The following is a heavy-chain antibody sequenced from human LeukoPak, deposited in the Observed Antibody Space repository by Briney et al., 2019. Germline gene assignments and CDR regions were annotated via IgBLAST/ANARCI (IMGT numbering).Heavy chain of an antibody. CDR1: GGSISSSSYY. CDR3: ARDARYSYGFDY. D-gene: IGHD5-18*01. CDR2: IYYSGST. Sequence: ASETLSLTCTVSGGSISSSSYYWGWIRQPPGKGLEWIGSIYYSGSTYYNPSLKSRVTISVDTSKNQFSLKLSSVTAADTAVYYCARDARYSYGFDYWGQGTLVTVSS. J-gene: IGHJ4*02. V-gene: IGHV4-39*07.